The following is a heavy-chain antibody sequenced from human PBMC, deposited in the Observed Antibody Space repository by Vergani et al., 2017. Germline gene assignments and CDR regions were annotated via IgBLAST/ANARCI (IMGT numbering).Heavy chain of an antibody. J-gene: IGHJ6*02. V-gene: IGHV3-30*07. CDR2: ISYDGSNK. Sequence: QVQLVESGGGVVQPGRSLRLSCAASGFTFSSYAMHWVRQAPGKGLEWVAVISYDGSNKYYADSVKGRFTISRDNPKNMLYLQMNSLRADDTAMYYCAKERMVYAMDYGMDVWGQGTTVTVSS. CDR3: AKERMVYAMDYGMDV. D-gene: IGHD2-8*01. CDR1: GFTFSSYA.